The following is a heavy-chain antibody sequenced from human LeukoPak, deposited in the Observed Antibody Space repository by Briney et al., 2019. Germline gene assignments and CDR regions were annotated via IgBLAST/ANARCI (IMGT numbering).Heavy chain of an antibody. CDR3: AKHRGSFFEAFDT. J-gene: IGHJ3*02. CDR2: IYSDGTT. V-gene: IGHV4-39*01. CDR1: GGSISSRSYY. D-gene: IGHD1-26*01. Sequence: SETLSLTCTVSGGSISSRSYYWGWIRQPPGQGLEWIGSIYSDGTTYYNPSLKSRVSISADTSKNHFSLWLSSVTAADMAVYYCAKHRGSFFEAFDTWGQGTAVSVSS.